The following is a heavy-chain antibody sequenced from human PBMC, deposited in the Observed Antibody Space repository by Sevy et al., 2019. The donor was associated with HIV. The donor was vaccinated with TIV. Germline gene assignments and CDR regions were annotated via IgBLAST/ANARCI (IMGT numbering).Heavy chain of an antibody. CDR1: GFTFSSYS. CDR3: ASRSGRYSSGFDAFDI. J-gene: IGHJ3*02. CDR2: ISSSSSYI. V-gene: IGHV3-21*01. D-gene: IGHD6-19*01. Sequence: GGSLRLSCAASGFTFSSYSMNGVRQAPGKGLEWVSSISSSSSYIYYADSVKGRFTISRDNAKNSLYLQMNSLRAEDTAVYYCASRSGRYSSGFDAFDIWGQGTMVTVSS.